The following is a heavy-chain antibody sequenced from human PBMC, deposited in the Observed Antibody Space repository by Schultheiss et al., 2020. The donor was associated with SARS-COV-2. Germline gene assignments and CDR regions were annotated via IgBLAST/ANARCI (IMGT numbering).Heavy chain of an antibody. D-gene: IGHD3-9*01. CDR2: INHSGST. Sequence: SETLSLTCTVSGGSISSGGYYWSWIRQPPGKGLEWIGEINHSGSTNYNPSLKSRVTISVDTSKNQFSLKLSSVTAADTAVYYCARLADYDILTGTSAFDYWGQGTLVTVSS. CDR1: GGSISSGGYY. J-gene: IGHJ4*02. CDR3: ARLADYDILTGTSAFDY. V-gene: IGHV4-39*01.